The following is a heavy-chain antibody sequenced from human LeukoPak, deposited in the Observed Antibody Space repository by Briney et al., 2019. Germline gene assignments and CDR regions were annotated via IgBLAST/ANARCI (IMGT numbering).Heavy chain of an antibody. CDR3: AKDYPFDSSGYYFDY. V-gene: IGHV3-64*01. CDR2: ISSNGGST. J-gene: IGHJ4*02. Sequence: GGSLRLSCAASGFTFSSYAMHWVRQAPGKGLEYVSAISSNGGSTYYANSVKGRFTISRDNSKNTLYLQMNSLRAEDTAVYYCAKDYPFDSSGYYFDYWGQGTLVTVSS. CDR1: GFTFSSYA. D-gene: IGHD3-22*01.